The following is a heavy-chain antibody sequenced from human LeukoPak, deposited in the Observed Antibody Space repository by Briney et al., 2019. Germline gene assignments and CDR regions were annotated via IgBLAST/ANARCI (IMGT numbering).Heavy chain of an antibody. CDR3: ARLATNGGYGY. D-gene: IGHD5-12*01. CDR2: ISSSSSYI. V-gene: IGHV3-21*01. Sequence: GGALRLSCAASGFTFSSYSISWVRQAPGKGLEWVSSISSSSSYIYYAGSVKGRFTISRDNAKNSLYLQMNSLRTEDTAVYYCARLATNGGYGYWGQGTLVTVSS. CDR1: GFTFSSYS. J-gene: IGHJ4*02.